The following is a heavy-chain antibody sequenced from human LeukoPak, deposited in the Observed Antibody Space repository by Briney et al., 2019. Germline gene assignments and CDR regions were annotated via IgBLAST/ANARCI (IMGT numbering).Heavy chain of an antibody. J-gene: IGHJ6*03. CDR3: ARGGGNLYYYYYMDV. Sequence: ASVKVSCKASGYTFTSYDINWVRQATGQGLEWMEWMNPNSGNTGYAQKFQGRVTITRNTSISTAYMELSSLRSEDTAVYYCARGGGNLYYYYYMDVWGKGTTVTVSS. V-gene: IGHV1-8*01. CDR2: MNPNSGNT. CDR1: GYTFTSYD. D-gene: IGHD4-23*01.